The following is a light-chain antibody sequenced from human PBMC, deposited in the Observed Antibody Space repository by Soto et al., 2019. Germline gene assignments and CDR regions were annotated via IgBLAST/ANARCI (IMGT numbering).Light chain of an antibody. CDR1: SSDVGGYDH. Sequence: QSALTQPASVSGSPGQSFTISCTGTSSDVGGYDHVSWYQQHPGKAPKLIIYDVTVRPSGISRRFSGSKSDNTASLAVSGLQPEDEADYYCSSYTNKDTLLFGGGTKVTVL. CDR3: SSYTNKDTLL. J-gene: IGLJ3*02. V-gene: IGLV2-14*03. CDR2: DVT.